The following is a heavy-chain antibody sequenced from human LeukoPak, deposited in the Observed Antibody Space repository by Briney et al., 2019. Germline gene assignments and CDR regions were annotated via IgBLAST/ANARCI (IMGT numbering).Heavy chain of an antibody. Sequence: SETLSLTCTVSGGSINSRYYYWGRIRQPPGKGLEWIGSIYYNGSTSCNPSLKSRVTISVDMSKNQFSLKLSSVTAADTAVYYCARQQSHSSSWYIFYYYYMDVWGKGTTVTISS. CDR3: ARQQSHSSSWYIFYYYYMDV. CDR2: IYYNGST. V-gene: IGHV4-39*01. J-gene: IGHJ6*03. CDR1: GGSINSRYYY. D-gene: IGHD6-13*01.